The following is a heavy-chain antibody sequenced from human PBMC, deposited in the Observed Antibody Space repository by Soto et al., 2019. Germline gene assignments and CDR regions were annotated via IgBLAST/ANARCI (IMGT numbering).Heavy chain of an antibody. CDR3: ARVGHYGSVSYYPPDYYHYYMDF. CDR1: GGSISSGGYY. Sequence: PSETLSLTCTVSGGSISSGGYYWSWIRQHPGKGLEWIGYIYYSGSTYYNPSLKSRVTISVDTSKNQFSLKLSSVTAADTAVYYCARVGHYGSVSYYPPDYYHYYMDFWGKGTTVIVSS. J-gene: IGHJ6*03. D-gene: IGHD3-10*01. V-gene: IGHV4-31*03. CDR2: IYYSGST.